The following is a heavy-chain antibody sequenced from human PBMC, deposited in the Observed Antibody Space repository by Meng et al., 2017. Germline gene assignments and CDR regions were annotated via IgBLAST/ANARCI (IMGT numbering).Heavy chain of an antibody. V-gene: IGHV3-30*01. Sequence: GGSLRLSCAASGFTFSSYAMHWARQAPGKGLEWVAVISYDGSNKYYADSVKGRFTISRDNSKNTLYLQMNSLRAEDTAVYYCARVRYGRATRGAFDIWGQGTMVTVSS. CDR1: GFTFSSYA. J-gene: IGHJ3*02. CDR3: ARVRYGRATRGAFDI. CDR2: ISYDGSNK. D-gene: IGHD3-10*02.